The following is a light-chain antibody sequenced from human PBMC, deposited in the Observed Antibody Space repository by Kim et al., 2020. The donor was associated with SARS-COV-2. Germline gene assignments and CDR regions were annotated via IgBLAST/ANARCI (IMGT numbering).Light chain of an antibody. V-gene: IGLV3-1*01. CDR1: KLGDKS. CDR3: QAWSSKTAVT. CDR2: QNN. Sequence: SYELTQAPSVSVSPGQTASITCSGDKLGDKSACWYQQKPGQSPVLVICQNNKRPSGIPERFSGSTSGNTATLTISGTQAMDEADYYCQAWSSKTAVTFGGGTKLTVL. J-gene: IGLJ2*01.